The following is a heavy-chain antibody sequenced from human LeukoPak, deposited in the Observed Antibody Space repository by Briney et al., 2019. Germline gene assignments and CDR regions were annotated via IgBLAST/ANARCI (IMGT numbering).Heavy chain of an antibody. CDR3: ARDRELNGGPYNWFGP. V-gene: IGHV1-18*01. Sequence: ASVKVSCKASGYTFTSYGISWVRQAPGQGLEWMGWISAYNGNTNYAQKLQGRVTMTTDTSTSTAYMELRSLRSDDTAVYYCARDRELNGGPYNWFGPWGQGTLVTVSS. CDR2: ISAYNGNT. J-gene: IGHJ5*02. D-gene: IGHD1-26*01. CDR1: GYTFTSYG.